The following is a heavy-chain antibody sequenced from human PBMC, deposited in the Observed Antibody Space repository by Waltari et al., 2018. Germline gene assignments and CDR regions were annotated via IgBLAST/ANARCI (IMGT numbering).Heavy chain of an antibody. V-gene: IGHV4-34*01. CDR3: ARGGSSGGYNWFDP. J-gene: IGHJ5*02. CDR1: GGSFSGYY. CDR2: INHRGST. Sequence: QVQLQQWGAGLLKPSETLSLTCAVYGGSFSGYYWSWIRQPPGKGLGWMGEINHRGSTNYNPSLKRRVTISVDTSKNQFSLKLSSVTAADTAVYYCARGGSSGGYNWFDPWGQGTLVTVSS. D-gene: IGHD6-19*01.